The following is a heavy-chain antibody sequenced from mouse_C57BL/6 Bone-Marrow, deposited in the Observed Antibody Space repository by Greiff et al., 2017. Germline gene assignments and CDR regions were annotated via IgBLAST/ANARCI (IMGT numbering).Heavy chain of an antibody. J-gene: IGHJ1*03. CDR2: IYPRDGST. V-gene: IGHV1-85*01. D-gene: IGHD1-1*01. CDR1: GYTFTSYD. Sequence: QVQLKQSGPELVKPGASVKLSCKASGYTFTSYDINWVKQRPGQGLEWIGWIYPRDGSTKYNEKFKGKATLTVDTSSSTAYMEHHSLTGEDSAVYFCARLEFDGSIGDWYFDVWGTGTTVTVSS. CDR3: ARLEFDGSIGDWYFDV.